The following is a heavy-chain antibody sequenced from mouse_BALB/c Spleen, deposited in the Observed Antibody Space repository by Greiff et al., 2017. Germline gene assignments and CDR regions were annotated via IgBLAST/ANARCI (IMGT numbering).Heavy chain of an antibody. V-gene: IGHV7-3*02. Sequence: EVHLVESGGGLVQPGGSLRLSCATSGFTFTDYYMSWVRQPPGKALEWLGCIRNKANGYTTEYSVSGKGRFTISRDNSQSILYLQMNTLRAEDSATYYWAREGYGNSLDAMDYWGQGTSVTVSS. CDR3: AREGYGNSLDAMDY. CDR2: IRNKANGYTT. J-gene: IGHJ4*01. CDR1: GFTFTDYY. D-gene: IGHD2-1*01.